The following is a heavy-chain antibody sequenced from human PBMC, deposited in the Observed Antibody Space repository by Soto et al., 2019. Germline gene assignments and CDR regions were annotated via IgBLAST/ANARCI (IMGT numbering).Heavy chain of an antibody. Sequence: QLVQSGAEVKKPGASVKVSCKASGYTFTTSGFNWVRQAPGQGLEWMGWISAKSGNTNYAQKLQGRVTMTTDTSTSTVYMELKSLTSDDTAIYYCTKAGASDWNYVYTYSWGQGNLVTVSS. D-gene: IGHD1-7*01. V-gene: IGHV1-18*04. CDR2: ISAKSGNT. J-gene: IGHJ1*01. CDR3: TKAGASDWNYVYTYS. CDR1: GYTFTTSG.